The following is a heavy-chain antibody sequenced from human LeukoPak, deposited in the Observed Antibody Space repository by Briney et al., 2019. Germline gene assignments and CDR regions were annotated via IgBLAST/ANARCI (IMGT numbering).Heavy chain of an antibody. CDR2: ISYDGSNK. V-gene: IGHV3-30*04. J-gene: IGHJ4*02. D-gene: IGHD5-24*01. Sequence: GGSLRLSCAASGFTFSSYAMHWVRQAPGKGLEWVAVISYDGSNKYYADSVKGRFTISRETSKNTLYLQMYSLRAENTAVYYCASQRWLQSSFDYWGQGTLVTVSS. CDR1: GFTFSSYA. CDR3: ASQRWLQSSFDY.